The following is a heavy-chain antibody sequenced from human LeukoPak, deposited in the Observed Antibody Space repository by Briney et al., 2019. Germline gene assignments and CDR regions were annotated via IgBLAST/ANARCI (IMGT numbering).Heavy chain of an antibody. CDR1: GGSISSSSYY. Sequence: SETLSLTCTVSGGSISSSSYYWGWIRQPPGKVLEWIGSIYYSGSTYYNPSLKSRVTISVDTSKNQFSLKLSSVTAADTAVYYCARRYFYDSRGYWYYFDYWGQGTLVTVSS. D-gene: IGHD3-22*01. V-gene: IGHV4-39*01. J-gene: IGHJ4*02. CDR2: IYYSGST. CDR3: ARRYFYDSRGYWYYFDY.